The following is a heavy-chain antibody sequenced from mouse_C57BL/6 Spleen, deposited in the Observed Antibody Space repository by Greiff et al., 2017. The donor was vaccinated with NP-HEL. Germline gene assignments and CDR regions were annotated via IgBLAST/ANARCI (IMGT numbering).Heavy chain of an antibody. Sequence: QVQLQQPGAELVKPGASVKLSCKASGYTFTSYWMHWVKQRPGQGLEWIGNINPSNGGTNYNEKFKSKATLTVDKSSSTAYMQLSSLTSEDSAVYYCATDSSGYLYYFDYWGQGTTLTVSS. J-gene: IGHJ2*01. D-gene: IGHD3-2*02. CDR1: GYTFTSYW. V-gene: IGHV1-53*01. CDR3: ATDSSGYLYYFDY. CDR2: INPSNGGT.